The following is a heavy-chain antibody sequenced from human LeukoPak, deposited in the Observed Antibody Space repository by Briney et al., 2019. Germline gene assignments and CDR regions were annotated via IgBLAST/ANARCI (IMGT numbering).Heavy chain of an antibody. CDR3: ARDVGVAATSEFDY. Sequence: GGSLRLSCAASGFTFSSYWMSWVRQAPGKGLEWVANIEQVGRERYYVDSVKGRFTISRDNAKNSLYLQMNSLRADDTAVYYCARDVGVAATSEFDYWGQGTLVTVSS. J-gene: IGHJ4*02. D-gene: IGHD2-15*01. V-gene: IGHV3-7*01. CDR2: IEQVGRER. CDR1: GFTFSSYW.